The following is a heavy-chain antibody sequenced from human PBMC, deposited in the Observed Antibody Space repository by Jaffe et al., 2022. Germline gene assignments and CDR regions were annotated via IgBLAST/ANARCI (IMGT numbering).Heavy chain of an antibody. CDR3: ARHRRNYSGYVPAFDY. D-gene: IGHD5-12*01. J-gene: IGHJ4*02. Sequence: QLQLQESGPGLVKPSETLSLTCTVSGGSISSSSYYWGWIRQPPGKGLEWIGSIYYSGSTYYNPSLKSRVTISVDTSKNQFSLKLSSVTAADTAVYYCARHRRNYSGYVPAFDYWGQGTLVTVSS. CDR2: IYYSGST. CDR1: GGSISSSSYY. V-gene: IGHV4-39*01.